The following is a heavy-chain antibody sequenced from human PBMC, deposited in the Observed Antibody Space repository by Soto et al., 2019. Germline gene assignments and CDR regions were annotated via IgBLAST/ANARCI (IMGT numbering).Heavy chain of an antibody. V-gene: IGHV3-23*01. CDR1: GFTFSSYD. CDR2: ISGSGGST. Sequence: EVQLLESGGGLVQPGGSLRLSCAASGFTFSSYDMSWVSQAPGKGLEWVSAISGSGGSTYYADSVKGRFTISRDNSKNTLYLQMNSLRAEDTAVYYCAKEAPADYGDYDYFDYWGQGTLVTVSS. CDR3: AKEAPADYGDYDYFDY. D-gene: IGHD4-17*01. J-gene: IGHJ4*02.